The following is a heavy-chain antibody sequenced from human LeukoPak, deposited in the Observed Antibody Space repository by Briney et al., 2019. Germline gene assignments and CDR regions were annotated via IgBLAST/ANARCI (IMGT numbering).Heavy chain of an antibody. CDR1: GGSISSYY. D-gene: IGHD6-13*01. CDR2: IYYSGST. Sequence: SETLSLTCTVSGGSISSYYWSWIRQPPGKGLEWIGYIYYSGSTNYNPSLKSRVTISVDTSKNQFSLKLSSVTAADTAVYYCARGFLEWGIAAAGDAFDIWGQGTMVTVSS. V-gene: IGHV4-59*01. J-gene: IGHJ3*02. CDR3: ARGFLEWGIAAAGDAFDI.